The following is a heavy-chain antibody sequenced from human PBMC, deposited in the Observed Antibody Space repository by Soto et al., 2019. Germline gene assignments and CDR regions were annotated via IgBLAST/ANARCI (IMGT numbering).Heavy chain of an antibody. Sequence: PSETLSLTXTLSGASISYGGYSWSWIRQPPGKGLEWIGYISHLESTFYNPSFQSRLTLSIDRSKNQFSLKLASMTAADTAVYYCARGGGYAPFDYWGQGTLVTVSS. CDR3: ARGGGYAPFDY. J-gene: IGHJ4*02. CDR2: ISHLEST. D-gene: IGHD5-12*01. V-gene: IGHV4-30-2*01. CDR1: GASISYGGYS.